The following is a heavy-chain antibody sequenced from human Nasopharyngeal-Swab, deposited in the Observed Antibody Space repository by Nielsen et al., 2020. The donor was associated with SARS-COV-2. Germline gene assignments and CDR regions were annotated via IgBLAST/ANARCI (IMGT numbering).Heavy chain of an antibody. V-gene: IGHV4-31*03. J-gene: IGHJ6*02. CDR3: AREHLVHNYYYGMDV. CDR2: IYYSGST. CDR1: GGSISSGGYY. D-gene: IGHD6-6*01. Sequence: SETLSLTCTVSGGSISSGGYYWSWIRQHPGKGLEWIGYIYYSGSTYYNPSLKSRVTISVDTSKNQFSLKLSSVTAADTAVYYCAREHLVHNYYYGMDVWGQGTTVTVSS.